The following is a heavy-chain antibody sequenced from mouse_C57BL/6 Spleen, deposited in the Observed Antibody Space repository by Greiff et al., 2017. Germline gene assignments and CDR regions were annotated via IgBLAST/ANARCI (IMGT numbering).Heavy chain of an antibody. J-gene: IGHJ2*01. V-gene: IGHV1-63*01. Sequence: VKLMESGAELVRPGTSVKMSCKASGYTFTNYWIGWAKQRPGHGLEWIGDIYPGGGYTNYNEKFKGKATLTADKSSSTAYMQLSSLTSEDSAIYYCARYDGYYDYWGQGTTLTVSS. CDR3: ARYDGYYDY. D-gene: IGHD2-3*01. CDR1: GYTFTNYW. CDR2: IYPGGGYT.